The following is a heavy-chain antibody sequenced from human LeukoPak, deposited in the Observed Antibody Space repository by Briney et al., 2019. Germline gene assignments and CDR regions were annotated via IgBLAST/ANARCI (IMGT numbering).Heavy chain of an antibody. J-gene: IGHJ4*02. CDR2: ISGSGGST. CDR3: AKTGRGYYDSSSYYYDY. CDR1: GFTFSSYA. D-gene: IGHD3-22*01. V-gene: IGHV3-23*01. Sequence: GGSLRLSCAASGFTFSSYAMSWVRQAPGKGLEWVSAISGSGGSTYYADSVKGRFTISRDNPKNTLYLQMNSLRAEDTAVYYCAKTGRGYYDSSSYYYDYWGQGTLVTVSS.